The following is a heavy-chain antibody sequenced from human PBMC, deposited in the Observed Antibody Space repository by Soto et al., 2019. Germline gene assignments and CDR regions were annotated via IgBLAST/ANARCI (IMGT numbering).Heavy chain of an antibody. D-gene: IGHD2-15*01. CDR1: GFTFSSYA. Sequence: GGSLRLSCAAPGFTFSSYAMSWVRQAPGKGLEWVSGINSNGGSTSYADSVKGRFTISRDNAKNTLYLQMNSLRAEDTAVYYCVRTSLVVAAATREDYWGQGTLVTVSS. CDR3: VRTSLVVAAATREDY. CDR2: INSNGGST. J-gene: IGHJ4*02. V-gene: IGHV3-23*01.